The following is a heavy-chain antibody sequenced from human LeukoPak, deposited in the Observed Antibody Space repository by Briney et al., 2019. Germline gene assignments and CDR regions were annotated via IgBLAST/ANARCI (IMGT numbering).Heavy chain of an antibody. CDR3: ARSNFESYYYDSSGSYAFDI. CDR1: GGSISSGSYY. CDR2: IYTSGST. V-gene: IGHV4-61*02. D-gene: IGHD3-22*01. Sequence: SQTLSLTCTVSGGSISSGSYYWSWIRQPAGKGLEWIGRIYTSGSTNYNPSLKNRVTISVDTSKNQFSLKLSSVTAADTAVYYCARSNFESYYYDSSGSYAFDIWGQGTMVTVSS. J-gene: IGHJ3*02.